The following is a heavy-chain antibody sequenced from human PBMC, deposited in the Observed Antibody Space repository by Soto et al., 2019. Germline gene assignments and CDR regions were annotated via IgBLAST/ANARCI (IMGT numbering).Heavy chain of an antibody. Sequence: SETLSLTCTVSGDCPINSYSSCIPQAPGKGPDWLGYLSYNAGTNHNPSLQGRATMSVDTSQHRFSLNLNSVTAADTVVYYRARGDTWQLVDLWGHGILVTVSS. V-gene: IGHV4-59*01. CDR1: GDCPINSY. J-gene: IGHJ5*02. CDR3: ARGDTWQLVDL. D-gene: IGHD6-6*01. CDR2: LSYNAGT.